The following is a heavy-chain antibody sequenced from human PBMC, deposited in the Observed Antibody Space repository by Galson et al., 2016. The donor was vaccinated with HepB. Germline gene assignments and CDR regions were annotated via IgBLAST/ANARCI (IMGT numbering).Heavy chain of an antibody. V-gene: IGHV2-70*04. CDR3: NLYYYDSSGYRFDY. Sequence: PALVTPTQTLTLTCTISGFSLSSSTMRVSWIRQPPGKALDWLARMVWANDKFYSTSLKTRPTISKDPPRNQVFLTMTNMDPVDTATYYCNLYYYDSSGYRFDYWGQGTLVTVSS. J-gene: IGHJ4*02. CDR2: MVWANDK. D-gene: IGHD3-22*01. CDR1: GFSLSSSTMR.